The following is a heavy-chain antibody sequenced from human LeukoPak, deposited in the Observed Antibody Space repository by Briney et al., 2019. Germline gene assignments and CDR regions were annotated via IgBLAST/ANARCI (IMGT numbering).Heavy chain of an antibody. CDR2: IGTTGDT. D-gene: IGHD3-16*01. CDR3: ARGAGDGFNP. V-gene: IGHV3-13*01. CDR1: GFTFCNYD. J-gene: IGHJ5*02. Sequence: GGSLRLSCAASGFTFCNYDRHWLRQAAGKGREWVSGIGTTGDTYYLGSVKGRFIISRENAKNYVSLQMNSLRVGDTAVYYCARGAGDGFNPWGQGTLVTVSS.